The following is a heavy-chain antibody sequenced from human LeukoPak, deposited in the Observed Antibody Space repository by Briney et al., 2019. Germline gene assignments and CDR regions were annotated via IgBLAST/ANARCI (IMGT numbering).Heavy chain of an antibody. V-gene: IGHV3-66*01. D-gene: IGHD3-10*01. CDR1: GFTVSSNY. CDR2: IYSGGST. CDR3: ARIKYGTHFDL. Sequence: GGSLRLSCAASGFTVSSNYMSSVRQAPGKGMEWVSAIYSGGSTYYADSVKGRFTISRDNSKSTLYLQMNSLRAEDTAVYYCARIKYGTHFDLWGRGTLVTVSS. J-gene: IGHJ2*01.